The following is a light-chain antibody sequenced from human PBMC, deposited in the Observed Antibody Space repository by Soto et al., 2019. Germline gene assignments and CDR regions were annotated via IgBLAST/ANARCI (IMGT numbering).Light chain of an antibody. V-gene: IGLV7-43*01. CDR2: STD. Sequence: QAVVTQEPSLTVSPGGTVTLTCASNIGAVTSGHYTNWLQQKPGQAPRSLIYSTDTKHSWTPARFSGSLLGGKAALTLSGAQPEDEADYYCFIDYGGAGIFGGGTKLTVL. CDR3: FIDYGGAGI. CDR1: IGAVTSGHY. J-gene: IGLJ2*01.